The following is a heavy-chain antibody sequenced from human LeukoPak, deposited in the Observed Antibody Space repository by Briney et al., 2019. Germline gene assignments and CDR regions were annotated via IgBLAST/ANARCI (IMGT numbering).Heavy chain of an antibody. D-gene: IGHD3-9*01. V-gene: IGHV3-7*01. Sequence: GGSLRLSCAASGFTFRDYWMSWMRQAPGKGLEWVANIKYDGDEEYYVDSVKGRFIISRDNAKNSLYLQMNSLRAEDTAVYYCARDGFGVLRYFDWLSTPSHFDYWGQGTLVTVSS. CDR3: ARDGFGVLRYFDWLSTPSHFDY. J-gene: IGHJ4*02. CDR2: IKYDGDEE. CDR1: GFTFRDYW.